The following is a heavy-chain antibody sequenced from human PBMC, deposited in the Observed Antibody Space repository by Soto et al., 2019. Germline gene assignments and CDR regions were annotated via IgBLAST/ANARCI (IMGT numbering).Heavy chain of an antibody. J-gene: IGHJ5*02. V-gene: IGHV4-39*01. CDR1: GGSISSSSYY. CDR2: IYYSGST. Sequence: SETLSLTCTVSGGSISSSSYYWGWIRQPPGKGLEWIGSIYYSGSTYYNPSLKSRVTISVDTSKNQFSLKLSSVTAADTAVYYCASPKIAFYNWFDPWGQGSLVTVS. CDR3: ASPKIAFYNWFDP. D-gene: IGHD3-3*02.